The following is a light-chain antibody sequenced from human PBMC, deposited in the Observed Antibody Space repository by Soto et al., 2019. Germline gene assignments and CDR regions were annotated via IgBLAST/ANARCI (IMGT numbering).Light chain of an antibody. CDR2: DVS. J-gene: IGLJ1*01. CDR3: SSYTSSSTPV. Sequence: QSMLAQPASVSGSPGQSITISCTGTSSDVGGYNYVSWYQQHPGKAPKLMIYDVSNRPSGVSNRFSGSKSGNTASLTISGLQAEDEADYYCSSYTSSSTPVFVTGTKVTVL. V-gene: IGLV2-14*01. CDR1: SSDVGGYNY.